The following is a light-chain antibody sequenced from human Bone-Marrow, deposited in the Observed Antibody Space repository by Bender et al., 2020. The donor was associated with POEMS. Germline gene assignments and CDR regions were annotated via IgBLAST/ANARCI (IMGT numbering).Light chain of an antibody. CDR1: ILSKTY. J-gene: IGLJ1*01. CDR2: KDT. V-gene: IGLV3-27*01. CDR3: QSADITGTYV. Sequence: SYELTQPSSVSVSPGQTARITCSGDILSKTYARWFQQKPGQAPVLIIYKDTERPSGIPDRFSGSSSGNTASLTITGARAEDEADYYCQSADITGTYVFGPGTTVSVL.